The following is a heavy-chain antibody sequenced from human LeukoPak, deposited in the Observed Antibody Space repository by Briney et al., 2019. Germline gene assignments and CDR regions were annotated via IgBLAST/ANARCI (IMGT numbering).Heavy chain of an antibody. CDR3: AGKGIAGTSGWFDR. J-gene: IGHJ5*02. Sequence: GGSLRPSCATSGFTFDDYAMHWVRQAPGKGLEWVSGISWNSGSIGYAHSVKGRFTISRDNAKNSLYLQMNSLRAEDTALYYCAGKGIAGTSGWFDRWGQGTLVTVPS. CDR2: ISWNSGSI. D-gene: IGHD1-7*01. V-gene: IGHV3-9*01. CDR1: GFTFDDYA.